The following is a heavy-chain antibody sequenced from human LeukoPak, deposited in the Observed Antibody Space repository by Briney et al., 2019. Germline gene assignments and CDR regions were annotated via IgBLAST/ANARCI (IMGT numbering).Heavy chain of an antibody. CDR1: GYTFTIYY. J-gene: IGHJ5*02. D-gene: IGHD6-13*01. Sequence: ASVKVSCKSSGYTFTIYYMHWVRQAPGQGLEWMGIINPSGGSTSYAQKFQGRVTMTRDTSTSTVYMELSRLRSEDTAVYYCARDSLVAAAGREVRYNWFDPWGQGTLVTVSS. V-gene: IGHV1-46*01. CDR2: INPSGGST. CDR3: ARDSLVAAAGREVRYNWFDP.